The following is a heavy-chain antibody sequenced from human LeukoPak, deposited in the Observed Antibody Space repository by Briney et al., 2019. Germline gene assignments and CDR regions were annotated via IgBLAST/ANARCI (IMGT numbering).Heavy chain of an antibody. D-gene: IGHD3-22*01. CDR3: AKDSQYYDSSGYYYFDH. J-gene: IGHJ4*02. Sequence: GGSLRLSCAASGFTFSSYAMSWVRQAPGKGLEWVSAISGSGGSTYYADSVKGRFTISRDNSKNTLYLQMNSLRAEDTAVYYCAKDSQYYDSSGYYYFDHWGQGTLVTVSS. CDR1: GFTFSSYA. V-gene: IGHV3-23*01. CDR2: ISGSGGST.